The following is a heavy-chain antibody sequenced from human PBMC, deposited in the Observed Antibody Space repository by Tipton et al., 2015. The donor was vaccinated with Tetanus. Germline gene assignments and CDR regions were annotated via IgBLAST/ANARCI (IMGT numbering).Heavy chain of an antibody. Sequence: TLSLTCNVSGGSITKDYWSWIRQSPGKTLEWTGYISHSGSPNYNPSLKSRATVSVDTSKNQFSLDLTSVTAADTGGYYCAGSQWLDGFSFVYWCQGSLVTVAS. V-gene: IGHV4-59*01. CDR2: ISHSGSP. J-gene: IGHJ4*02. D-gene: IGHD6-19*01. CDR1: GGSITKDY. CDR3: AGSQWLDGFSFVY.